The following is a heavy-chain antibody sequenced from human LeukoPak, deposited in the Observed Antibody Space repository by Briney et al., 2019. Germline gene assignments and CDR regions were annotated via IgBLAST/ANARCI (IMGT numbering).Heavy chain of an antibody. CDR2: INSDGSST. CDR3: AREEFLGGSYGYFGYCSGGSCYSGALDY. Sequence: PGGSLRLSCAASGFTFSSYWMHWVRQAPGKGLVWVSRINSDGSSTSYADSVKGRFTISRDNAKNTLYLQMNSLRAEDTAVYYCAREEFLGGSYGYFGYCSGGSCYSGALDYWGQGTLVTVSS. V-gene: IGHV3-74*01. J-gene: IGHJ4*02. D-gene: IGHD2-15*01. CDR1: GFTFSSYW.